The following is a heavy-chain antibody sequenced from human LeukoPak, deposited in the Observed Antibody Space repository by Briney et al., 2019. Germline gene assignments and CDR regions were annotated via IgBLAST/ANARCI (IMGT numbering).Heavy chain of an antibody. CDR2: ISSSSSYI. J-gene: IGHJ4*02. V-gene: IGHV3-21*01. CDR3: AREGLLGYCSSTSCHRTVYFDY. CDR1: GFTFSSYS. D-gene: IGHD2-2*01. Sequence: PGGSLRLSCAASGFTFSSYSMNWVRQAPGKGLEWVSSISSSSSYIYYADSVKGRFTISRDNAKNSLYLRMNSLRAEDTAVYYCAREGLLGYCSSTSCHRTVYFDYWGQGTLVTVSS.